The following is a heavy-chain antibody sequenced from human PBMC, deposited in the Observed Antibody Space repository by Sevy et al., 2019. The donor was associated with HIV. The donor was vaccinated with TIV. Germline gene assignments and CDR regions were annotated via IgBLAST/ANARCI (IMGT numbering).Heavy chain of an antibody. Sequence: GESLKISCKGSGYSFTSYWISWVRQMPGKGLEWMGRIDPSDSYTKYSPSFQGHVTISADKSISTAYLQWSSLKASDTAMYYCARRVGIAAAGDYYYDYMDVWGKGTTVTVSS. D-gene: IGHD6-13*01. CDR1: GYSFTSYW. CDR2: IDPSDSYT. V-gene: IGHV5-10-1*01. CDR3: ARRVGIAAAGDYYYDYMDV. J-gene: IGHJ6*03.